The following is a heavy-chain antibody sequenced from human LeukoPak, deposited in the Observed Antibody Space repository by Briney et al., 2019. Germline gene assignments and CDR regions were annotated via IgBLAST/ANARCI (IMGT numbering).Heavy chain of an antibody. D-gene: IGHD6-13*01. J-gene: IGHJ4*02. Sequence: SETLSLTCTVSGGSIIFYSCSWVRQPPGKGLEWIGYIYYSGKTDYNDSLKSRVTISVDTSKNQFSLKLYSVTAADTAVYYCARDATGHNSSWEFDHWGQGTLVTVSS. CDR1: GGSIIFYS. CDR3: ARDATGHNSSWEFDH. V-gene: IGHV4-59*01. CDR2: IYYSGKT.